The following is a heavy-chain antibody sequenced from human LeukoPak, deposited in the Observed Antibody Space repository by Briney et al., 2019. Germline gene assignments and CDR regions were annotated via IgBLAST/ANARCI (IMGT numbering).Heavy chain of an antibody. Sequence: ASVKVSCKASGYTFTIYAMHWVRQAPGQRLEWMGWINAGNGNTKYSQKFQGRVTITRDTSASTAYMELSSLRSEDTAVYYCAREDGYNPFDYWGQGTLVTVSS. J-gene: IGHJ4*02. D-gene: IGHD5-24*01. CDR3: AREDGYNPFDY. CDR1: GYTFTIYA. CDR2: INAGNGNT. V-gene: IGHV1-3*01.